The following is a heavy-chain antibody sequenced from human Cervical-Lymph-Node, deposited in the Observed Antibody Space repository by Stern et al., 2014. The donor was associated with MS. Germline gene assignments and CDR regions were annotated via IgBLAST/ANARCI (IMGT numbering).Heavy chain of an antibody. CDR1: GGSISSGDYY. D-gene: IGHD1-1*01. CDR2: ISSSGST. J-gene: IGHJ6*02. Sequence: EQLVESGPGLVKPSQTLSLTCTVSGGSISSGDYYWSWIRQRPGMGLEWIGYISSSGSTYYNPSLKSRVTISVDTSKNQFSLKLNSVTAADTAVYYCARAGDYYTMDVWGQGTTVTVSS. V-gene: IGHV4-31*03. CDR3: ARAGDYYTMDV.